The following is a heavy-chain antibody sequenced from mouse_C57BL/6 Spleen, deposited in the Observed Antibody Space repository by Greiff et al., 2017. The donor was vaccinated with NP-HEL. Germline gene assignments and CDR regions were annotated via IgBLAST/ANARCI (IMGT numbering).Heavy chain of an antibody. CDR1: GFTFNTYA. CDR2: IRSKSSNYAT. D-gene: IGHD2-1*01. J-gene: IGHJ3*01. V-gene: IGHV10-3*01. CDR3: VREGNYGNLAWFAY. Sequence: EVQRVESGGGLVQPKGSLKLSCAASGFTFNTYAMHWVRQAPGKGLEWVARIRSKSSNYATYYADSVKDRFTISRDDSQSMLYLQMNNLKTEDTAMYYCVREGNYGNLAWFAYWGQGTLVTVSA.